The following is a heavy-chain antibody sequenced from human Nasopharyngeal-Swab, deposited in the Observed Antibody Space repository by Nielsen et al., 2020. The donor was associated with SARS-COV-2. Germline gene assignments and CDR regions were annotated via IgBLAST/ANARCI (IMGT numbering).Heavy chain of an antibody. V-gene: IGHV3-9*01. CDR2: ISWNSGSI. CDR1: GFTFDDYA. J-gene: IGHJ4*02. D-gene: IGHD6-19*01. CDR3: AKDLAVAGTGY. Sequence: GGSLRLSCAASGFTFDDYAMNWVRQAPGKGLEWVSGISWNSGSIGYADSVKGRFTISRDNAKNSLYLQMNSLRAEATALYYCAKDLAVAGTGYWGQGTLVTVSS.